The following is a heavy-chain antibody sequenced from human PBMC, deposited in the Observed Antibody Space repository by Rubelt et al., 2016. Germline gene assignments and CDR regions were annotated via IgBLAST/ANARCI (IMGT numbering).Heavy chain of an antibody. D-gene: IGHD5-24*01. CDR3: ARDGEDGWGAFDI. CDR2: INHDGDKI. Sequence: EVQLVESGGGLIQPGGSLRLACAASGFTVSGSYMSWVRQAPGKGLEWVACINHDGDKIYYVDSVKGRFTISRDNAKKRRMLEGSSRRVGDTAVYYCARDGEDGWGAFDIWGQGTMVTVSS. J-gene: IGHJ3*02. V-gene: IGHV3-7*04. CDR1: GFTVSGSY.